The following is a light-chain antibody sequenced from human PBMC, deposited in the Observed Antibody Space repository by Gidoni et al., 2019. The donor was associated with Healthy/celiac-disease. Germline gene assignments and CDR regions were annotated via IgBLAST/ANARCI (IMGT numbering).Light chain of an antibody. CDR1: QSISNY. J-gene: IGKJ5*01. Sequence: DIQMTQSPSSLSASVGDRVTITCWASQSISNYLNWYQQKPGKAPKLLIYAASSLQSGVPSRFSGSGSGTDFTLTISSLQPEDFATYYCQQSYSTPTFGQXTRLEIK. V-gene: IGKV1-39*01. CDR3: QQSYSTPT. CDR2: AAS.